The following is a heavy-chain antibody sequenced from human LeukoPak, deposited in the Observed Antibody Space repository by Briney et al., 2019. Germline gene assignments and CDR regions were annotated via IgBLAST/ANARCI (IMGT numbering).Heavy chain of an antibody. D-gene: IGHD3-22*01. Sequence: GGSLRLSCAASGFTFDDYAMHWVRQAPGKGLEWASGISWNSGSIGYADSVKGRFTISRDNAKNSLYLQMNSLRAEDTAVYYCASALYYYDSSGYYDAAFDIWGQGTMVTVSS. J-gene: IGHJ3*02. CDR1: GFTFDDYA. V-gene: IGHV3-9*01. CDR2: ISWNSGSI. CDR3: ASALYYYDSSGYYDAAFDI.